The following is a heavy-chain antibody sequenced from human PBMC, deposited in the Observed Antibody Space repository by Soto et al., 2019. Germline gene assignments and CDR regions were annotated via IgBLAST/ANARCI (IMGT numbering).Heavy chain of an antibody. J-gene: IGHJ6*02. Sequence: SETLSLTCTVSGGSISIGTDYWGWIRQAPGKGLEWIGNIHYSGSTNYNPSLKSRVTISVDTSKNQFSLKLSSVTAADTAVYYCARHRRLYYYYGMEVWGQGTTVTVSS. D-gene: IGHD6-25*01. CDR3: ARHRRLYYYYGMEV. CDR2: IHYSGST. V-gene: IGHV4-61*01. CDR1: GGSISIGTDY.